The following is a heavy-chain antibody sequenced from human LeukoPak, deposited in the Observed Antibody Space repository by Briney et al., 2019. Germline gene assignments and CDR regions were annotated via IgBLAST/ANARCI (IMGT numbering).Heavy chain of an antibody. V-gene: IGHV1-69*04. Sequence: SSVKVSCKASGGTLSSYAISWVRQAPGQGLDWMGRISPILCISNYAQKFQGRVTITADKRTSTAYMELSSLRSEDTAVYYCARVFAAGTGTNFEYWGQGTLVTVSS. CDR1: GGTLSSYA. CDR2: ISPILCIS. J-gene: IGHJ4*02. CDR3: ARVFAAGTGTNFEY. D-gene: IGHD6-19*01.